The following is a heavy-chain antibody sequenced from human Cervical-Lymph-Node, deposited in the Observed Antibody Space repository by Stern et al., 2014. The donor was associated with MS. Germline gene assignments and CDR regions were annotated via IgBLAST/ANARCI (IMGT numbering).Heavy chain of an antibody. J-gene: IGHJ4*02. V-gene: IGHV3-7*01. CDR3: AREYN. D-gene: IGHD5-24*01. Sequence: EVQLLESGGGLVQPGGSLTLSCVASGVTFSRYWMSWVRQTPGKGLECVASINPDGSQKNYVDSVKGRFTISRDNAKNLLYLQMNTLRAEDTAIYYCAREYNWGQGTLVTVSS. CDR2: INPDGSQK. CDR1: GVTFSRYW.